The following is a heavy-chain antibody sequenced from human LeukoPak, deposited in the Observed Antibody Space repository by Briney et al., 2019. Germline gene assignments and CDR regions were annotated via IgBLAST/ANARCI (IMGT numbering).Heavy chain of an antibody. CDR1: GYTFTGYY. J-gene: IGHJ5*02. D-gene: IGHD3-22*01. V-gene: IGHV1-2*02. Sequence: GASVKVSCKASGYTFTGYYMHWVRQAPGQGLEWMGWINPNSGGTNYAQKFQGRVTMTRDTSISTAYTELSRLRSDDTAVYYCARDYYYDSSGYYPTNWFDPWGQGTLVTVSS. CDR3: ARDYYYDSSGYYPTNWFDP. CDR2: INPNSGGT.